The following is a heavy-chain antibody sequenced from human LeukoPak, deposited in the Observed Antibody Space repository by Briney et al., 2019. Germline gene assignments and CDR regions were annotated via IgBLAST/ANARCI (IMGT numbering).Heavy chain of an antibody. J-gene: IGHJ6*03. CDR3: ARAGYSSSWYPYYYYYMDV. CDR1: GGSISSYY. CDR2: IYTGGST. V-gene: IGHV4-4*07. D-gene: IGHD6-13*01. Sequence: SETLSLTCTVSGGSISSYYWSWIRQPAGKGLEWIGRIYTGGSTNYNPSLKSRVTMSVDTSKNQFSLKLSSVTAADTAVYYCARAGYSSSWYPYYYYYMDVWGKGITVTVSS.